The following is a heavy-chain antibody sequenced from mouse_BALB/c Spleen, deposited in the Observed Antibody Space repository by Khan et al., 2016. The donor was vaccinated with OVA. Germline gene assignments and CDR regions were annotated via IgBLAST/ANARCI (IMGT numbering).Heavy chain of an antibody. CDR2: INPNTYNI. V-gene: IGHV1-18*01. CDR3: ARGYDFFAS. D-gene: IGHD2-14*01. CDR1: GYSFTAYY. J-gene: IGHJ3*01. Sequence: VQLKESGPDLVKTGASVKISCMASGYSFTAYYMNWVRLSHGKSLECIGRINPNTYNINYNQKFKGKAILTVDTSSSTAYMELRSLTSEDPAVYFCARGYDFFASWGQGTLVTVSA.